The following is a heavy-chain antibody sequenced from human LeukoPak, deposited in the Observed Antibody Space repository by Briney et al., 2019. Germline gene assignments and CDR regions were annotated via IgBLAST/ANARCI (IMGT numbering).Heavy chain of an antibody. CDR3: ARASPIPSVGDSYCYYMDV. V-gene: IGHV3-21*01. Sequence: GGSLRLSCAASGFTFSTHNMNWVRQAPGKGLEWVSSISSSSRYIYYAGSVKGRFTISRDNAKNSLYLQMNSLRAEDTAVYYCARASPIPSVGDSYCYYMDVWGKGTTVTVSS. CDR2: ISSSSRYI. J-gene: IGHJ6*03. D-gene: IGHD3-16*01. CDR1: GFTFSTHN.